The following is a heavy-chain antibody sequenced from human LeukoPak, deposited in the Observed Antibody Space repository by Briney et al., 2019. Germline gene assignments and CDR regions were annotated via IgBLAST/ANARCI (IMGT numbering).Heavy chain of an antibody. CDR3: ARAYWYSSSWNFDY. CDR1: GFTFSSYS. CDR2: ISSSSYI. J-gene: IGHJ4*02. Sequence: GSLRLSCAASGFTFSSYSMNWVRQAPGKGLEWVSSISSSSYIYYADSVKGRFTISRDNAKNSLYLQINSLRAEDTAVYYCARAYWYSSSWNFDYWGQGTLVTVSS. D-gene: IGHD6-13*01. V-gene: IGHV3-21*01.